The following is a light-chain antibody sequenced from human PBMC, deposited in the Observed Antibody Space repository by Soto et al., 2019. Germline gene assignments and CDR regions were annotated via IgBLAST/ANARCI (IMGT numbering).Light chain of an antibody. Sequence: DIQMTQSPSSVPASVGDRVTITCRASQGIRTWLAWYQQKPGEAPKLLIFAASSLRSGVPSRFSGSGSGTDFTLTISNLQPEDFATYYCQQTDSFPLSFGGGTKVDI. J-gene: IGKJ4*01. CDR3: QQTDSFPLS. V-gene: IGKV1D-12*01. CDR2: AAS. CDR1: QGIRTW.